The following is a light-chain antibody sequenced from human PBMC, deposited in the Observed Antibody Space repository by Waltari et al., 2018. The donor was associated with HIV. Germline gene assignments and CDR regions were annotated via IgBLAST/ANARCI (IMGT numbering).Light chain of an antibody. CDR3: QQTYSFPQT. CDR2: GAS. V-gene: IGKV1-39*01. J-gene: IGKJ5*01. CDR1: QSVYNY. Sequence: DIQMTQSPSSLSAPIGDRVTITCRASQSVYNYLNWYQQTPGRAPKLLIFGASNWQGGVPSRFRGSGSETDFTLTVSSLQPEDSATYYCQQTYSFPQTFGQGTRLEIK.